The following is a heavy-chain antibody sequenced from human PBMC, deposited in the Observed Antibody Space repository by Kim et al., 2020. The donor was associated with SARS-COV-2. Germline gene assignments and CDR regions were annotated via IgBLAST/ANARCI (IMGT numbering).Heavy chain of an antibody. CDR3: ARSFYDCGYY. CDR1: GFTLWDCA. Sequence: GGSLRLSCAASGFTLWDCAMHWVRQAPGKGLEWVAIIWSNGGQTYCLDSVKGRFTVSRDTSKNTLFLQMNDLRVEDTAVYYCARSFYDCGYYGGQRASVTASS. D-gene: IGHD2-21*02. CDR2: IWSNGGQT. J-gene: IGHJ4*02. V-gene: IGHV3-33*01.